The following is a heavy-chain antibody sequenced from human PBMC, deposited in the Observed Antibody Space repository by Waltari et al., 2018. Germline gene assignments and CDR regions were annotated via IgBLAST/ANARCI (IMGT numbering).Heavy chain of an antibody. CDR3: AKDLDGALAGDY. CDR1: GFLFRSYV. Sequence: EVQLLDSGGGLVQPGGSLRLSCEASGFLFRSYVMSWVRQAPGKGLEWVSTIGASGDIYYADSVKGRFTISRDNSKNTLYLQMNSLRADDTAIYFCAKDLDGALAGDYWGQGTLVTVSS. V-gene: IGHV3-23*01. CDR2: IGASGDI. D-gene: IGHD6-19*01. J-gene: IGHJ4*02.